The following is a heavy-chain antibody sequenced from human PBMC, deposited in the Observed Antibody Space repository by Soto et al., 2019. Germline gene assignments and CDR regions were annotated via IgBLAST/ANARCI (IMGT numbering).Heavy chain of an antibody. V-gene: IGHV4-39*01. CDR2: IYYSGST. J-gene: IGHJ5*02. Sequence: SETLSLTCTVSGGSISSSSYYWGWIRQPPGKGLEWIGSIYYSGSTYYNPSLKSRVTISVDTSKNKFSLKLSSVTAADTAVYYCARHLSTPDYGLPRLNWFDPWGQGTLVTVSS. CDR3: ARHLSTPDYGLPRLNWFDP. CDR1: GGSISSSSYY. D-gene: IGHD4-17*01.